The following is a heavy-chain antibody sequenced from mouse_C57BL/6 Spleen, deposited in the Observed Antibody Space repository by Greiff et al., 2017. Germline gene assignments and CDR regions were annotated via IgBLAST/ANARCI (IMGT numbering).Heavy chain of an antibody. D-gene: IGHD2-1*01. J-gene: IGHJ4*01. CDR1: GYTFTSYG. V-gene: IGHV1-81*01. Sequence: QVQLQQSGAELARPGASVKLSCKASGYTFTSYGISWVKQRTGQGLEWIGEIYPRSGNTYYNEKFKGKATLTADKSSSPAYMELRSLTSEDSAVYFCARSENLLGMDYWGQGTSVTVSS. CDR2: IYPRSGNT. CDR3: ARSENLLGMDY.